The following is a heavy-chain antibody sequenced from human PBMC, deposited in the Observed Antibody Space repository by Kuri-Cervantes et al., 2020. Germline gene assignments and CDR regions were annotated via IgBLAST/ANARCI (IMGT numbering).Heavy chain of an antibody. CDR3: ARHAYSSGWSYYYYYMDV. Sequence: ESLKISCAVYGGSFSGYYWSWIRQPPGKGLEWIGEINHSGSTNYNPSLKSRVTISIDTSKNQFSLKLSSVTAADTAVYYCARHAYSSGWSYYYYYMDVWGKGTTVTVSS. CDR2: INHSGST. J-gene: IGHJ6*03. D-gene: IGHD6-19*01. V-gene: IGHV4-34*01. CDR1: GGSFSGYY.